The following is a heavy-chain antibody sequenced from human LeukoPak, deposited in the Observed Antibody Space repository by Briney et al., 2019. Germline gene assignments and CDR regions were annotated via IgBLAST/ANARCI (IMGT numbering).Heavy chain of an antibody. J-gene: IGHJ4*02. Sequence: GGSLRLSCAASGFTFSNYAMSWVRQAPGRGLEWVSAISGSSGLTYYADSVKGRFTISRDNSKNTLFLQMNSLRAEDTAGYYCARRGESASYGDYRFDYWGQGTLVTVSS. CDR3: ARRGESASYGDYRFDY. CDR2: ISGSSGLT. V-gene: IGHV3-23*01. CDR1: GFTFSNYA. D-gene: IGHD4-17*01.